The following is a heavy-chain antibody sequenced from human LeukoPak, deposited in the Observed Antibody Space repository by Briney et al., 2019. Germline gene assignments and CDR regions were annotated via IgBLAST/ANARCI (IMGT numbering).Heavy chain of an antibody. CDR3: ARGTYYYGSGSPNWFNP. CDR2: IYYSGST. J-gene: IGHJ5*02. CDR1: GGSISSYY. Sequence: HPSETLSLTCTVSGGSISSYYWSWIRQPPGKGLEWIGYIYYSGSTNYNPPLKSRVTISVDTSKNQFSLKLSSVTAADTAVYYCARGTYYYGSGSPNWFNPWGQGTLVTVSS. D-gene: IGHD3-10*01. V-gene: IGHV4-59*01.